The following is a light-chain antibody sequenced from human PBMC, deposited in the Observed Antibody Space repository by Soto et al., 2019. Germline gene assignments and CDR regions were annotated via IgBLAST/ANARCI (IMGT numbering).Light chain of an antibody. CDR2: DNN. CDR1: SSNIGNNY. CDR3: GTWDDSLSAHVV. V-gene: IGLV1-51*01. J-gene: IGLJ2*01. Sequence: QSALTQPPSVSAAPGQKVTISCSGSSSNIGNNYVSWYQQLPGTAPKLLIYDNNKRPSGIPDRFSGSKSGTSATLGITGLQTGDEADYYCGTWDDSLSAHVVFGGGTKLTVL.